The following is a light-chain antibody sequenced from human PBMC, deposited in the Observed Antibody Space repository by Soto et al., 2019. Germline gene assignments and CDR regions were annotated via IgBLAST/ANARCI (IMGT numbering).Light chain of an antibody. CDR2: NGS. Sequence: EIVLTQSPGTLSLSPGERATLSCRASQTVSSNYLAWYQQRPGQAPRLLIYNGSIRATGIPDRFSGTGSGTDFTLTISRLEPEDFAVYYCQQYDTSPRLTFGGGTKVQIK. V-gene: IGKV3-20*01. CDR3: QQYDTSPRLT. J-gene: IGKJ4*01. CDR1: QTVSSNY.